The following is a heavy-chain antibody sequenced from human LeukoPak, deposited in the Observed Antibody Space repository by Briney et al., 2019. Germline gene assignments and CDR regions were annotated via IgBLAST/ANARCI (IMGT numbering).Heavy chain of an antibody. CDR2: VSSDGNNQ. V-gene: IGHV3-30-3*01. Sequence: GGSLRLSCAASGFTFSGYAMHWVRQAPGKGLEWVAVVSSDGNNQVYADSVRGRFTISRDNAKNSLYLQMNSLRAEDTAVYYCARDLFTEVRRPYRAVAGTIRWGQGTLVTVSS. CDR1: GFTFSGYA. J-gene: IGHJ4*02. D-gene: IGHD6-19*01. CDR3: ARDLFTEVRRPYRAVAGTIR.